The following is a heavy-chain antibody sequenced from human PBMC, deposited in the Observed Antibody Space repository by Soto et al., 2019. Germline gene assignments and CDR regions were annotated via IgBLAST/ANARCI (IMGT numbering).Heavy chain of an antibody. CDR3: ARSALGGYDRGAYFDY. CDR1: GGSFSGYY. V-gene: IGHV4-34*01. J-gene: IGHJ4*02. Sequence: SETLSLTCDVYGGSFSGYYWSWIRQPPGKGLEWIGEINHSGSTNYNPSLKSRVTISVDTSKNQFSLKLSSVTAADTAVYYCARSALGGYDRGAYFDYWGRGTLVTV. D-gene: IGHD5-12*01. CDR2: INHSGST.